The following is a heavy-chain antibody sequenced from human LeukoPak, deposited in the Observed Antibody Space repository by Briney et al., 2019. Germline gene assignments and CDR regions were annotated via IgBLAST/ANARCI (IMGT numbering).Heavy chain of an antibody. Sequence: GGSLRLSGVASGFTFSNYGMHWVRQAPGKGLEGVAIILFDGSGTYYADSVKGRVTFSRDNSKNTLYLQMNSLRAEDTAMYYCARHASTHYFDSWGQGTLVTVSS. CDR1: GFTFSNYG. J-gene: IGHJ4*02. CDR3: ARHASTHYFDS. D-gene: IGHD2/OR15-2a*01. CDR2: ILFDGSGT. V-gene: IGHV3-33*01.